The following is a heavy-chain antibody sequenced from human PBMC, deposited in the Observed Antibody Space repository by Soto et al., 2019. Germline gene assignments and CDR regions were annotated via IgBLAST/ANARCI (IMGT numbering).Heavy chain of an antibody. D-gene: IGHD3-10*01. CDR2: ISYDGSNK. Sequence: QVQLVESGGGVVQPGRSLRLSCAASGFTFSSYGMHWVRQAPGKGLEWVAVISYDGSNKYYADSVKGRFTISRDNSKNTLYLQMNSLRAEDTAVYYCARGVAFDYWGQGTLVTVSS. CDR1: GFTFSSYG. V-gene: IGHV3-30*03. J-gene: IGHJ4*02. CDR3: ARGVAFDY.